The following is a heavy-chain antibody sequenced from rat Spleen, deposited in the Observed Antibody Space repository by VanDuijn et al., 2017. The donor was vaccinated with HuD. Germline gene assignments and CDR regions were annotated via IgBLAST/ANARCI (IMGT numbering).Heavy chain of an antibody. CDR1: GFTFSDYY. J-gene: IGHJ4*01. Sequence: EVQLVESGGGLVQPGRSMKLSCAALGFTFSDYYMAWVRQAPTKGLEWVATISSDGGRNFYRDSVKGRFTISRDNAKSSLYQQMDSLRSADTATYYCARHGYNSYFYYWGQGASVTVSS. D-gene: IGHD1-9*01. CDR2: ISSDGGRN. CDR3: ARHGYNSYFYY. V-gene: IGHV5-25*01.